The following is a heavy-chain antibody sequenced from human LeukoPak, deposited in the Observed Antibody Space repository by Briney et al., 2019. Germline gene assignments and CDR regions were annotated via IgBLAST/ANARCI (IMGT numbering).Heavy chain of an antibody. Sequence: SETLSLTCAVYGGSFSGYYWSWIRQPPGKGLEWIGEINHSGSTNCNPSLKSRFTISVDTSKNQFSLKLSSVTAADTAVYYCARDQKRRSGYYPQGAFDIWGQGTMVTVSS. V-gene: IGHV4-34*01. CDR3: ARDQKRRSGYYPQGAFDI. CDR2: INHSGST. D-gene: IGHD3-22*01. CDR1: GGSFSGYY. J-gene: IGHJ3*02.